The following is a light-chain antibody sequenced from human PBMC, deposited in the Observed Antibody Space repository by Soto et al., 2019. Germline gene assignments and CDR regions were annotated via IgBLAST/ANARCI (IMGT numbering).Light chain of an antibody. CDR2: DAS. CDR3: RQRY. V-gene: IGKV3-11*02. Sequence: EIVLTQSPATLSLSPGERATLPCRASQSVSSYLAWYQQKPGQAPRLLIYDASNRATGIPARFSGSGSGRDYTLPISSVGHEDFAVYYCRQRYFGQGTRLEIE. CDR1: QSVSSY. J-gene: IGKJ5*01.